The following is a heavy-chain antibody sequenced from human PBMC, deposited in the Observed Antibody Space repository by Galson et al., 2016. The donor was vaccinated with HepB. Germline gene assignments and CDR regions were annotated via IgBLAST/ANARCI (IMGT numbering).Heavy chain of an antibody. CDR1: GLTFSSYS. Sequence: SLRLSCAASGLTFSSYSMNWLRHAPGTGLEWVSSISSTSSYIYYADSVKGRFTISRDNAKNSLLLQMNSLRAEDTAVYYCAPFIAVAAFNYLGQGTLVTVSS. J-gene: IGHJ4*02. V-gene: IGHV3-21*01. CDR2: ISSTSSYI. CDR3: APFIAVAAFNY. D-gene: IGHD6-19*01.